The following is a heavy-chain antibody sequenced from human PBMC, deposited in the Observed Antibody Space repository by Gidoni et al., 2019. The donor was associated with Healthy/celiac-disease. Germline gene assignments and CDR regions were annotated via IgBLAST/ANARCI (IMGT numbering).Heavy chain of an antibody. CDR1: DFTFSSYA. CDR2: ISGSGGST. J-gene: IGHJ4*02. Sequence: EVQLLESGGGLVQPGGSLRISCAASDFTFSSYAMSWVRQAPGKGLEWVSAISGSGGSTYYADSVKGRFTISRDNSKNTLDLQMNSLRAEDTAVYYCAREYYYDSSGYYYVESWYYWGQGTLGTVSS. V-gene: IGHV3-23*01. CDR3: AREYYYDSSGYYYVESWYY. D-gene: IGHD3-22*01.